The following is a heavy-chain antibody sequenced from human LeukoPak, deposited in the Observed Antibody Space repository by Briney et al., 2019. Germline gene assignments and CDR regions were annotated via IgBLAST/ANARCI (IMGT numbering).Heavy chain of an antibody. CDR2: IIPIFGIA. Sequence: SVKVSCKASGGTFSSYAISWVRQAPGQGLEWMGRIIPIFGIANYAQKFQGRVTITADKSTSTAYMELSSLRSEDTAVYHCASDGVDYYDSSGSSQFGYWGQGTLVTVSS. V-gene: IGHV1-69*04. CDR1: GGTFSSYA. J-gene: IGHJ4*02. CDR3: ASDGVDYYDSSGSSQFGY. D-gene: IGHD3-22*01.